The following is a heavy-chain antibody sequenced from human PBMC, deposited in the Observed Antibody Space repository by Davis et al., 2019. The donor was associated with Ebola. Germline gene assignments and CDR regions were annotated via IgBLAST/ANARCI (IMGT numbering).Heavy chain of an antibody. J-gene: IGHJ6*04. V-gene: IGHV3-30*03. Sequence: GESLKISCAASGFTFSSYGMHWVRQAPGKGLEWVAVISYDGSNKYYADSVKGRFTISRDNSKNTLYLQMNSLRAEDTAVYYCARERIAVAGTLYYYYGMDVWGKGTTVTVSS. CDR2: ISYDGSNK. CDR3: ARERIAVAGTLYYYYGMDV. D-gene: IGHD6-19*01. CDR1: GFTFSSYG.